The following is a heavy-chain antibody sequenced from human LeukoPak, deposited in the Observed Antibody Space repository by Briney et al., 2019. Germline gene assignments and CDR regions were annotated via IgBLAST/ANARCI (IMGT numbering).Heavy chain of an antibody. CDR2: IYSGGSA. D-gene: IGHD2-15*01. V-gene: IGHV3-53*04. CDR3: ARELGYCSGGSCHYFDY. CDR1: GFTVSSNY. Sequence: GGSLRLSCAASGFTVSSNYMSWVRQAPGKGLEWVSVIYSGGSAYYADSVEGRFTISRHNSKNTLYLQMNSLRAEDTAVYYCARELGYCSGGSCHYFDYWGQGTLVTVSS. J-gene: IGHJ4*02.